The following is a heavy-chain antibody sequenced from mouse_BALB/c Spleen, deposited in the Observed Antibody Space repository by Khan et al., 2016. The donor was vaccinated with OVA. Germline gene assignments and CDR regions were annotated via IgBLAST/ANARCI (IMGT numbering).Heavy chain of an antibody. CDR1: GYTFTSYT. CDR2: INPSNGYT. J-gene: IGHJ3*01. V-gene: IGHV1-4*01. CDR3: VRDGAYHRNDGWFAY. D-gene: IGHD2-14*01. Sequence: VQLQESGAELARPGASVKMSCKASGYTFTSYTIHWIKLRPGQGLEWIGFINPSNGYTNYNQKFKDKAPLTADKSSTIVYMQLSSLTSDDSAVYNCVRDGAYHRNDGWFAYWGQGTLVTVSA.